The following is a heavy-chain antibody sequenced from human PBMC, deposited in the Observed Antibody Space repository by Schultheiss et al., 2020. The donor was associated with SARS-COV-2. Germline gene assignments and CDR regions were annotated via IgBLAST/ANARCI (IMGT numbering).Heavy chain of an antibody. J-gene: IGHJ4*02. V-gene: IGHV3-9*01. CDR1: EFTFDDYA. D-gene: IGHD3-22*01. CDR3: AKGTYYYDSSGYRPFDY. CDR2: ISWNSGSI. Sequence: SLKISCAASEFTFDDYAMHWVRQAPGKGLEWVSGISWNSGSIGYADSVKGRFTISRDNAKNSLYLQMNSLRAEDTALYYCAKGTYYYDSSGYRPFDYWGQGTLVTVSS.